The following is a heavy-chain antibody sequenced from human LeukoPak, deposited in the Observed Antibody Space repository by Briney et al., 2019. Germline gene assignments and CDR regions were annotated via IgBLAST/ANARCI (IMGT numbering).Heavy chain of an antibody. V-gene: IGHV4-59*01. D-gene: IGHD4-17*01. CDR2: IYYSGST. J-gene: IGHJ4*02. Sequence: PSETLSLTCTVSGGSISSYYWSWIRQPPGKGLEWIGYIYYSGSTNYNPSLKSRVTISVDTSKNQFSLRLSSVTAADTAVYYCARDEYGDYMNYWGQGTPVTVSS. CDR1: GGSISSYY. CDR3: ARDEYGDYMNY.